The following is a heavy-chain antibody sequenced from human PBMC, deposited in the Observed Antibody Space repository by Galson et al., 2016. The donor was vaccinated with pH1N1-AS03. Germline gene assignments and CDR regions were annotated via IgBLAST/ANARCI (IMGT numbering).Heavy chain of an antibody. CDR1: GYTITNYG. D-gene: IGHD6-25*01. Sequence: SVKVSCKASGYTITNYGVSWVRQAPGQGLEWMGGISSFNGYTTYAQKLQDRVTMTRDTSTSTAYMELRSLRSDDTAVYFCARDAAYYYGMDVWGQGTTVIVS. CDR2: ISSFNGYT. J-gene: IGHJ6*02. CDR3: ARDAAYYYGMDV. V-gene: IGHV1-18*01.